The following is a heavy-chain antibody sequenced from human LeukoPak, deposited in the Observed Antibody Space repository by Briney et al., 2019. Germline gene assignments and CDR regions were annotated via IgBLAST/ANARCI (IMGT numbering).Heavy chain of an antibody. CDR2: IYYSGST. Sequence: SETLSLTCTVSGGSISSYYWSWIRQPPGKGLEWIGYIYYSGSTNYNPSLKSRVTISVDTSKNQFSLKLSSVTAADTAVYYCARGYYDSRGYYLICDFDCWGQGRLLTVSS. J-gene: IGHJ4*02. CDR1: GGSISSYY. V-gene: IGHV4-59*01. D-gene: IGHD3-22*01. CDR3: ARGYYDSRGYYLICDFDC.